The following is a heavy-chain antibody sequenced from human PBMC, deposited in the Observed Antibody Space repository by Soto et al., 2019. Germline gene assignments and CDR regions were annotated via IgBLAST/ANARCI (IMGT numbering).Heavy chain of an antibody. V-gene: IGHV3-23*01. D-gene: IGHD1-26*01. CDR1: GFTFSSYA. Sequence: EVQLLESGGGLVQPGGSLRLSCAASGFTFSSYAMSWVRQAPGKGLEWVSAISGSGGSTYYADSVKGRFTISRDNSQALMYMQMDSLSAEDTAVYYGAKDWGGSYPYNGFDPWGQGTLVTVSS. CDR2: ISGSGGST. J-gene: IGHJ5*02. CDR3: AKDWGGSYPYNGFDP.